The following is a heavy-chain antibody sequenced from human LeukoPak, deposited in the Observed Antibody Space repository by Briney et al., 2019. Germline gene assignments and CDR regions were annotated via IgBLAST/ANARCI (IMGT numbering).Heavy chain of an antibody. CDR2: ISAYNGDI. CDR1: GYTFTTYG. D-gene: IGHD6-13*01. J-gene: IGHJ4*02. Sequence: ASVKVSCKASGYTFTTYGVTWVRQAPRQGLEWVGWISAYNGDIRYAEKFQGRITMTTDTFTNTAYMELRSLRSDDTAVYYCARDHSSSCQLLDYWGQGTLVTVSS. V-gene: IGHV1-18*01. CDR3: ARDHSSSCQLLDY.